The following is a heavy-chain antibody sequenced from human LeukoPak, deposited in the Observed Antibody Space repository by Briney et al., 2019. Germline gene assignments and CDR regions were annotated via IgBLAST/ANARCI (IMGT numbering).Heavy chain of an antibody. V-gene: IGHV1-69*13. CDR1: GVTFSNYA. D-gene: IGHD6-13*01. Sequence: SVKVSCKASGVTFSNYAISWVRQAPGQGLEWMGGIIPIFGIANYAQKFQGRVTITADESTNTAYMELSSLRSEDTAVYYCARGYLMGIAAAGTRGSWFDPWGQGTLVTVSS. J-gene: IGHJ5*02. CDR3: ARGYLMGIAAAGTRGSWFDP. CDR2: IIPIFGIA.